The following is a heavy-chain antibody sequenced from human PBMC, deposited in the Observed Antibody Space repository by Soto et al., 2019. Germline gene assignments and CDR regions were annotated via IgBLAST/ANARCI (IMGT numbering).Heavy chain of an antibody. CDR1: GGSTSSDNY. V-gene: IGHV4-30-4*01. CDR3: AREGGESSDGLYYFDS. J-gene: IGHJ4*02. CDR2: IYYSGNT. D-gene: IGHD3-16*01. Sequence: PSESLSLTCTVSGGSTSSDNYWSWIRQPPGKGLEWIGHIYYSGNTDYNPSLKSRLAISIDTSKNQFSLKLSSVTAADTAVYFCAREGGESSDGLYYFDSWGQGSLVTVSS.